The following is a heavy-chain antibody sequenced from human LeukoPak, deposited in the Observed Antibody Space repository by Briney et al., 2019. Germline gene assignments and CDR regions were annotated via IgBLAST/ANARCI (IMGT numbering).Heavy chain of an antibody. CDR1: GFTFNNAW. CDR3: TTDQAAEVRQWLASGNYYQYGMDV. V-gene: IGHV3-15*07. Sequence: PGGSLRLSCAASGFTFNNAWMNWVRQAPGKGLEWVGRIRGESDGGTTEYAAPVKGRFTISRDDSKNTLILQMNNLKTEDTAVYHCTTDQAAEVRQWLASGNYYQYGMDVWGQGTTVTVSS. D-gene: IGHD6-19*01. J-gene: IGHJ6*02. CDR2: IRGESDGGTT.